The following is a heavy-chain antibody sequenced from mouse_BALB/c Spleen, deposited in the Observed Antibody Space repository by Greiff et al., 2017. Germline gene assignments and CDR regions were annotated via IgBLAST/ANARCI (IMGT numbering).Heavy chain of an antibody. Sequence: VQLQQSGPELMKPGASVKISCKASGYSFTSYYMHWVKQSHGKSLEWIGYIDPFNGGTSYNQKFKGKATLTVDKSSSTAYMHLSSLTSEDSAVYYCARSGGNYPFAYWGQGTLVTVSA. J-gene: IGHJ3*01. CDR1: GYSFTSYY. V-gene: IGHV1S135*01. CDR2: IDPFNGGT. D-gene: IGHD2-1*01. CDR3: ARSGGNYPFAY.